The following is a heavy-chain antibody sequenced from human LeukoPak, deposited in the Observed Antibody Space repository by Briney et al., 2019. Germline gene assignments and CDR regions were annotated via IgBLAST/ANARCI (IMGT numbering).Heavy chain of an antibody. V-gene: IGHV4-61*05. CDR2: IYYSGST. CDR1: GGSISSSSYY. J-gene: IGHJ6*02. D-gene: IGHD3-10*01. Sequence: SETLSLTCTVSGGSISSSSYYWGWIRQPPGKGLEWIGYIYYSGSTNYNPSLKSRVTISVDTSKNQFSLKLSSVTAADTAVYYCARVLLWFGEPTGGMDVWGQGTAVTVSS. CDR3: ARVLLWFGEPTGGMDV.